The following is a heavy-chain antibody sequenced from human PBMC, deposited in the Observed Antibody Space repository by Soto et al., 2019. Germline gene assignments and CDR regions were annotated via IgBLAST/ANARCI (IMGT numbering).Heavy chain of an antibody. CDR2: ISYDGSNK. CDR1: GFTFSTYG. V-gene: IGHV3-30*03. Sequence: QVQLVESGGGVVQPGRSLRLSCAASGFTFSTYGMHWVRQAPGKGLEWVAVISYDGSNKYYVDSVKGRFTISRDHSKNTLYLQMDSLRAEDTAVYYCSSGGRDGCWYFDLCGRGTLVTVSS. D-gene: IGHD6-19*01. J-gene: IGHJ2*01. CDR3: SSGGRDGCWYFDL.